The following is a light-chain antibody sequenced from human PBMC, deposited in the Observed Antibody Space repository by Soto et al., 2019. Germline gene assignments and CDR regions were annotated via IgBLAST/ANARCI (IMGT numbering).Light chain of an antibody. CDR3: AAWDASLTGYV. Sequence: QSVLTQPPSASGTPGQRVTISCSGSSSNIGSNTVNWYQQLPGTAPKLLIYSYNQRPSGVPDRFSGSKSGTSASLAISGLQSEDEADYYCAAWDASLTGYVFGTGTKLTVL. CDR1: SSNIGSNT. J-gene: IGLJ1*01. V-gene: IGLV1-44*01. CDR2: SYN.